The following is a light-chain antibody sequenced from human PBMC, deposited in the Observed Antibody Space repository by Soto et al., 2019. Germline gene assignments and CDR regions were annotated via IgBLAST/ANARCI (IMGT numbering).Light chain of an antibody. V-gene: IGKV1-27*01. Sequence: DIQMTQSPPSLSASVGDRVTISCRASLGIANYVLWYQQRPGKVPKLLIYGASSLLSGVPSRFSGSGSGTDFTLTISSLQPEDVGTYYCQNYNSAMWTFGQGTKVEI. CDR2: GAS. CDR3: QNYNSAMWT. CDR1: LGIANY. J-gene: IGKJ1*01.